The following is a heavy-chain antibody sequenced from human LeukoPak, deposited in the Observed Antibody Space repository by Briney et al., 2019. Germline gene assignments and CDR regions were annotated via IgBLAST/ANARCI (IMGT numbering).Heavy chain of an antibody. CDR3: AKPGYSSSWYNFDS. CDR1: GFTFSSYA. D-gene: IGHD6-13*01. CDR2: ISGSGVST. Sequence: GGSLRLSCAASGFTFSSYAMSWVRQAPGKWREWVSAISGSGVSTYYADSVKGRFTISRDNSKNTLYLQMNSLRAEDTAIYYCAKPGYSSSWYNFDSWGQGTLVTVSS. J-gene: IGHJ4*02. V-gene: IGHV3-23*01.